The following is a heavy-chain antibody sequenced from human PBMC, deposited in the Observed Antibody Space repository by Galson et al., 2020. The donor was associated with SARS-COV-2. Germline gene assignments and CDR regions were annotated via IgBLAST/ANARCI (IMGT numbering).Heavy chain of an antibody. CDR1: GASISSGSYY. CDR3: AREAQCTTTCYSHMWFDP. D-gene: IGHD2-2*01. V-gene: IGHV4-39*02. J-gene: IGHJ5*02. CDR2: VYYSGST. Sequence: SETLSLTCTVSGASISSGSYYWGWVRQPPGKGLEWIGTVYYSGSTYYNTSLKSRATISADTSKNQISLKLTSVTAADTAVYYCAREAQCTTTCYSHMWFDPWGQGMLVTVSS.